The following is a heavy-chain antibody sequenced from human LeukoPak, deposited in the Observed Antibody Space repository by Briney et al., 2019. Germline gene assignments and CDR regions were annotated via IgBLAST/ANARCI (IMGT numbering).Heavy chain of an antibody. CDR3: ARDGSGSYYKWFDP. V-gene: IGHV4-59*01. CDR1: GASISNYY. J-gene: IGHJ5*02. CDR2: IYYSGNT. Sequence: SETLSLTCTVSGASISNYYWSWIRQPPGEGLQWFGYIYYSGNTKYNPSLKSRVTISADTSKNRFSLKLNSVTAADTAIYYCARDGSGSYYKWFDPWGQGTLVTVSS. D-gene: IGHD3-10*01.